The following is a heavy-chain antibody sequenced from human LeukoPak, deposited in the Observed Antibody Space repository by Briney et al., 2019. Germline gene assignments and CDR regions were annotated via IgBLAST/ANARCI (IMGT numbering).Heavy chain of an antibody. V-gene: IGHV3-66*02. CDR1: GFTVSSNY. D-gene: IGHD5-18*01. CDR2: IYSGGST. CDR3: ARNRGYSYGNFDY. Sequence: GGSLRLSCAASGFTVSSNYMSWVRQAPGKGLEWVSVIYSGGSTYYADSVKGRSTISRDNSKNTLYLQMNSLRAEDTAVYYCARNRGYSYGNFDYWGQGTLSPSPQ. J-gene: IGHJ4*02.